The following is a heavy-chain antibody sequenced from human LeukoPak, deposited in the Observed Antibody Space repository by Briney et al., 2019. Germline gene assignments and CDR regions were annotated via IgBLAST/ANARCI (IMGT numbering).Heavy chain of an antibody. D-gene: IGHD5-12*01. Sequence: GGSLRLSCAASDFSFITYAMSWVRQAPGKGLEWVANIKQDGSEKFFVDSVKGRFTISRDNAKNSLYLQMNSLRAEDTAVYYCAREDSGYEYAIFDYWGQGTLVTVSS. CDR3: AREDSGYEYAIFDY. CDR1: DFSFITYA. J-gene: IGHJ4*02. V-gene: IGHV3-7*01. CDR2: IKQDGSEK.